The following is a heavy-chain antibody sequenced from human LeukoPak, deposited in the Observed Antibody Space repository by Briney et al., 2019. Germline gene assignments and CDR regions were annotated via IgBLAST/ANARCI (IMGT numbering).Heavy chain of an antibody. Sequence: GGSLRLSCSASGFTFSSYWMSWVRQAPGKGLEWVANVMQDGSANYYVDSVKGRFTISRDNAKNSLYVQMNSLRAGDTAVYYCAKVDRSGWYGLGYWGQGTLVTVSS. D-gene: IGHD6-19*01. V-gene: IGHV3-7*01. CDR2: VMQDGSAN. J-gene: IGHJ4*02. CDR3: AKVDRSGWYGLGY. CDR1: GFTFSSYW.